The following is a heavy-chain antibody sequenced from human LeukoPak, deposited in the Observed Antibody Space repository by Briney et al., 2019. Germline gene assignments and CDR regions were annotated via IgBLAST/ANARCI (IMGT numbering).Heavy chain of an antibody. Sequence: ASVKVSCKASGYTFTSYAMHWVRQAPGQRLEWMGWIYAGNGNTKYSQKFQVRVTITRDTSASTAYMKLSSLRSEDTAVYYCASSQTTVATNYFDYWGQGTLVTVSS. J-gene: IGHJ4*02. D-gene: IGHD4-17*01. CDR1: GYTFTSYA. V-gene: IGHV1-3*01. CDR3: ASSQTTVATNYFDY. CDR2: IYAGNGNT.